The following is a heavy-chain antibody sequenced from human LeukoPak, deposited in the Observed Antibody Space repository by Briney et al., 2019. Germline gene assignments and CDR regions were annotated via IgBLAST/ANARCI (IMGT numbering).Heavy chain of an antibody. CDR1: GGSISSYY. V-gene: IGHV4-59*12. CDR3: ARDGGLLRYFDY. D-gene: IGHD3-9*01. J-gene: IGHJ4*02. Sequence: SETLSLTCTVSGGSISSYYWSWIRQPPGKGLEWIGYIYYSGSTNYNPSLKSRVTISVDTSKNQFSLKLSSVTAADTAVYYCARDGGLLRYFDYWGQGTLVTVSS. CDR2: IYYSGST.